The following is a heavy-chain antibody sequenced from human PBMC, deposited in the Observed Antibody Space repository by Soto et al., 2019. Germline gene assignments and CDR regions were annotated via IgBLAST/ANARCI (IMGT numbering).Heavy chain of an antibody. V-gene: IGHV4-30-4*01. CDR1: GGSISSGDYY. D-gene: IGHD2-15*01. CDR3: AGGKKINRFDP. J-gene: IGHJ5*02. Sequence: NPSETLSLTCTVSGGSISSGDYYWSWIRQPPGKGLEWIGYIYYSGSTYYNPSLKSRVTISVDTSKNQFSLKLSSVTAADTAVYYCAGGKKINRFDPWGQGTLVTVSS. CDR2: IYYSGST.